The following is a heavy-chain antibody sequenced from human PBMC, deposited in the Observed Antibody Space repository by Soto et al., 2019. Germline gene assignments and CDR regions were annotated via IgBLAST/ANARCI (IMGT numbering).Heavy chain of an antibody. D-gene: IGHD2-15*01. J-gene: IGHJ3*02. CDR2: ISYDGSNK. CDR1: GFTFSSYA. Sequence: GGSLRISCAASGFTFSSYAMHWVRQAPGKGLEWVAVISYDGSNKYYADSVKGRFTISRDNSKNTLYLQMNSLRAEDTAVYYCARDTFYCSGGSCYPFDAFDIWGQGTMVTVS. V-gene: IGHV3-30-3*01. CDR3: ARDTFYCSGGSCYPFDAFDI.